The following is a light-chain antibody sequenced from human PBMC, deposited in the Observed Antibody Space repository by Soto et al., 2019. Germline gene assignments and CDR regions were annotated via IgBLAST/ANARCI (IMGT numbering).Light chain of an antibody. CDR1: QSVRTK. J-gene: IGKJ5*01. V-gene: IGKV3-15*01. Sequence: EIVMTQSPAILSMSPGKGTTLSCRASQSVRTKLAWYQQKAGQAPRLLIYGASTRATGVPDRFSGSGSGTEFTLTISSLQSEDFAVYYCQQYNSWPPITFGQGTRLEI. CDR3: QQYNSWPPIT. CDR2: GAS.